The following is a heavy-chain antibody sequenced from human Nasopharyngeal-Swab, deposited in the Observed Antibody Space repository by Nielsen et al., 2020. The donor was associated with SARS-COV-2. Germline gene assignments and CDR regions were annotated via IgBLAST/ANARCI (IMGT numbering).Heavy chain of an antibody. Sequence: WIRQRPGQGLARIGSIYYSGSTYYNPSLKSRVTISVDTSKNQFSLKLSSVTAADTAVYYCARHGPRIAVAGQYYFDYWGQGTLVTVSS. CDR3: ARHGPRIAVAGQYYFDY. V-gene: IGHV4-39*01. D-gene: IGHD6-19*01. CDR2: IYYSGST. J-gene: IGHJ4*02.